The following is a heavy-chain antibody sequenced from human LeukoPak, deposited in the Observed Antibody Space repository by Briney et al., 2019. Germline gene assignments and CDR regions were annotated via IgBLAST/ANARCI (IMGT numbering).Heavy chain of an antibody. CDR2: IYRGGTT. D-gene: IGHD3-10*01. CDR1: GFTVRSNY. CDR3: VKPSRTGSNDY. J-gene: IGHJ4*02. Sequence: PGGSLRLSCAASGFTVRSNYMSWVRQAPGKGLEWVAVIYRGGTTYYADSVKDRLTISRNNSNNTLYLQRNSLRAEDTALHYFVKPSRTGSNDYWGKGTMVTVSS. V-gene: IGHV3-53*01.